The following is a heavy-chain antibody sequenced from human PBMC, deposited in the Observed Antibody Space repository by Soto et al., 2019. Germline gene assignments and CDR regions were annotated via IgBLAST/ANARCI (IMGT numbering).Heavy chain of an antibody. D-gene: IGHD3-22*01. Sequence: VGSLRLSCAASGFTFSDYAMSWVRQPPRKGLDWISAIGGGGITTYYADSVKGRFTISRDNSKNILYLEMNSLTVDDTSVYYCAKGSGGYRPYYFDFWGQGTPVTVSS. CDR2: IGGGGITT. J-gene: IGHJ4*02. CDR3: AKGSGGYRPYYFDF. V-gene: IGHV3-23*01. CDR1: GFTFSDYA.